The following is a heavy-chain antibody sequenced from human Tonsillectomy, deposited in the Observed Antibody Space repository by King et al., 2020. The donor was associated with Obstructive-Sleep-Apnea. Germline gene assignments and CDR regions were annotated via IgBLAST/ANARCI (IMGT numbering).Heavy chain of an antibody. V-gene: IGHV3-49*03. CDR3: TRDRGYYYDSSGYYQDY. CDR2: IRRKAYGGTK. CDR1: GFTFGDYS. Sequence: VQLVESGGGLVQPGRSLRLSCTASGFTFGDYSMSWFRQAPGKGLEWVGFIRRKAYGGTKEYAASVKGRFTISRDDSKSIAYLQMNSLKTEDTAVYYCTRDRGYYYDSSGYYQDYWGQGTLVTVSS. J-gene: IGHJ4*02. D-gene: IGHD3-22*01.